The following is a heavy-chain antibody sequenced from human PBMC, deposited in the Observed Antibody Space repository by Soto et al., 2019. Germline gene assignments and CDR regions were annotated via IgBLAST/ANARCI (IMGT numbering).Heavy chain of an antibody. Sequence: QVQLVQSGAEVKKPGASVKVSCKASGYTFTSYGLSWVRQAPGQGVEWMGRISAYNYNTNYAQKLQGRVTMTTNTSSSTAYMQLRSLTSDDTAEYYWARVVGALGHWFDPWGQGTLVTVSS. D-gene: IGHD1-26*01. J-gene: IGHJ5*02. V-gene: IGHV1-18*01. CDR2: ISAYNYNT. CDR1: GYTFTSYG. CDR3: ARVVGALGHWFDP.